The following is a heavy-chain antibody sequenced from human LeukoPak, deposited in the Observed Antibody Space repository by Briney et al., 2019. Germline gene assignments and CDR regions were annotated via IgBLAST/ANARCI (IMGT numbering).Heavy chain of an antibody. D-gene: IGHD1-26*01. V-gene: IGHV4-4*09. Sequence: PSETLSLTCTVSGGSIISNYWSWIRQPPGQGLEWIAYIHSSGYTNYNPSLKSRVTISVDTSKIQLSLKVSSVTAADTAVYYCAKRQGPTSGSYDWFDPWGQGTLVTVSS. CDR3: AKRQGPTSGSYDWFDP. CDR1: GGSIISNY. CDR2: IHSSGYT. J-gene: IGHJ5*02.